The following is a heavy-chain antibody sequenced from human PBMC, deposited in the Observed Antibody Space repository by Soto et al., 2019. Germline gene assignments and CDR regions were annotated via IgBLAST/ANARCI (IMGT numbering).Heavy chain of an antibody. CDR2: IYYSGST. CDR1: GGSISSSSYY. CDR3: ARLPEDSSSSNYFDY. Sequence: SETLSLTCTVSGGSISSSSYYWGWIRQPPGKGLEWIGSIYYSGSTYYNPSLKSRVTTSVDTSKNQFSLKLSSVTAADTAVYYCARLPEDSSSSNYFDYWGQGTLVTVSS. J-gene: IGHJ4*02. D-gene: IGHD6-6*01. V-gene: IGHV4-39*01.